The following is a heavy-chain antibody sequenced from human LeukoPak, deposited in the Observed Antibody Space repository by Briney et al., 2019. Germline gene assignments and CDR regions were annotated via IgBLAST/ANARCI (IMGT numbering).Heavy chain of an antibody. CDR3: VKDQVDF. CDR1: GFTSSSYD. Sequence: GGSLRLSCAVSGFTSSSYDMTWVRQAPGKGLEWVSSIRHRGDKTYYADSVKGRFTISRDNSKNTLYLQMNSLRAEDTAMYYCVKDQVDFWGQGTLVTVSS. CDR2: IRHRGDKT. J-gene: IGHJ4*02. V-gene: IGHV3-23*01.